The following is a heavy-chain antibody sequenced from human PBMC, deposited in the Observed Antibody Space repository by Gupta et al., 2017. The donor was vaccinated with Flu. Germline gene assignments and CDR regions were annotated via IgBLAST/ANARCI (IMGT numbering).Heavy chain of an antibody. Sequence: QVQLQESGPGLVKPSQTLSLTCTVSGGSISSGGYYWSWIRQHPGKGLEWIGYIYYSGSTYYNPSLKSRVTISVDTSKNQFSLKLSSVTAADTAVYYCARVLRFWEWPPYYFDYWGQGTLVTVSS. CDR2: IYYSGST. CDR1: GGSISSGGYY. CDR3: ARVLRFWEWPPYYFDY. D-gene: IGHD3-3*01. J-gene: IGHJ4*02. V-gene: IGHV4-31*03.